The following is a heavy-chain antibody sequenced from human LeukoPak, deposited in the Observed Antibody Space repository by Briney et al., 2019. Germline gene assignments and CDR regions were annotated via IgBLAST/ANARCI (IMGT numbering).Heavy chain of an antibody. V-gene: IGHV3-7*03. CDR1: GVTFSNNC. CDR2: IKQDGSEK. CDR3: VRAMDV. J-gene: IGHJ6*02. Sequence: GGSLRLSCAASGVTFSNNCINWVRQAPGKGLEWVANIKQDGSEKYYVDSVKGRFTISRDNAKSSLYLQMNSLRAEDTAVYYCVRAMDVWGQGTTVTVSS.